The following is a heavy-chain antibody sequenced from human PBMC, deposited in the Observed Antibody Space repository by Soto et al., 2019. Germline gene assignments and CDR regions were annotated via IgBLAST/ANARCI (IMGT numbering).Heavy chain of an antibody. CDR2: IIPMFGTA. Sequence: QVHLVQSGAEVKKPGSSVKVSCTASGGTFGSYTVTWVRQAPGQGLEWMGEIIPMFGTASYAQKFQGRVTLTADKSTTTAHMELRSLSSDDTVVYFCARQRAMPPHFYSGMDVWGQGTTVTVSS. V-gene: IGHV1-69*06. J-gene: IGHJ6*02. CDR3: ARQRAMPPHFYSGMDV. CDR1: GGTFGSYT. D-gene: IGHD2-2*01.